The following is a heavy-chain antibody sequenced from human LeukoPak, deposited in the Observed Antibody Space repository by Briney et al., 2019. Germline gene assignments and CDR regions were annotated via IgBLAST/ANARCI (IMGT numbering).Heavy chain of an antibody. CDR1: GFTFDDYA. V-gene: IGHV3-9*01. J-gene: IGHJ4*02. D-gene: IGHD6-13*01. CDR3: AIREPIGY. CDR2: ISWNSGSI. Sequence: GGSLRLSCAASGFTFDDYAMHWVRQAPGKGLEWVSGISWNSGSIGYADSVKGRFTISRDNAKSTLYLQMNSLRVEDTAIYYCAIREPIGYWGQGSLVTVST.